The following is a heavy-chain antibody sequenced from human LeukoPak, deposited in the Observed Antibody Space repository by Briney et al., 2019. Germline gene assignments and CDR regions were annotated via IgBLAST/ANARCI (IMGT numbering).Heavy chain of an antibody. D-gene: IGHD6-13*01. CDR1: GFIVSSNH. CDR3: ARSYSSSPLGY. CDR2: IYSGGKT. J-gene: IGHJ4*02. V-gene: IGHV3-53*01. Sequence: PGESLRLSCAASGFIVSSNHMNWVRQAPGKGLEWVSVIYSGGKTFYADSVKGRFTISRDNSENTLYLQMNSLRAEDTAVYYCARSYSSSPLGYWGQGTLVTVSS.